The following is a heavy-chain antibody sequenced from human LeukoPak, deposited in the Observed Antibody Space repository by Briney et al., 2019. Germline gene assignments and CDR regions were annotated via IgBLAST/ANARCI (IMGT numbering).Heavy chain of an antibody. V-gene: IGHV4-38-2*02. J-gene: IGHJ4*02. D-gene: IGHD6-25*01. Sequence: PSETLSLTCTVSGYSISSGYYWDWIRQPPGKGLEWIGSIYRSGTTYYNTSLKSRVTISVDTSKNQFSVILTSVTAADTAVYYCARGLQRGIDYWGQGTLVPVSS. CDR2: IYRSGTT. CDR1: GYSISSGYY. CDR3: ARGLQRGIDY.